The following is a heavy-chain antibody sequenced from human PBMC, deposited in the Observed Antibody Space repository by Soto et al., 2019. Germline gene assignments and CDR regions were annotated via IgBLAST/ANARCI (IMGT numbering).Heavy chain of an antibody. CDR1: GYSFTSYW. CDR3: ARTLRYFDWLGFDWFDP. V-gene: IGHV5-51*01. Sequence: GESLKISCKGSGYSFTSYWIGWVRQMPGKGLEWMGIIYPGDSDTRYSPSFQGQVTNSADKSISTAYLQWSSLKASDTAMYYCARTLRYFDWLGFDWFDPWGQGNLVTVSS. D-gene: IGHD3-9*01. J-gene: IGHJ5*02. CDR2: IYPGDSDT.